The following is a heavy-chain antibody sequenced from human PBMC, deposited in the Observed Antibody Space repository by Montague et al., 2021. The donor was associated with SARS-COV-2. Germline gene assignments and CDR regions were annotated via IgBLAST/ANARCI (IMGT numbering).Heavy chain of an antibody. CDR3: ARGGRVLLWFGELFA. V-gene: IGHV3-30*04. J-gene: IGHJ5*02. CDR1: GFTFSSYA. CDR2: ISYDGSNK. Sequence: SLRLSCAASGFTFSSYAMHWVRQAPGKGLEWVAVISYDGSNKYYADSVKGRFTISRDTSKNTLYLQMNSLRAEDTAVYYWARGGRVLLWFGELFAWGQGTLVTVSS. D-gene: IGHD3-10*01.